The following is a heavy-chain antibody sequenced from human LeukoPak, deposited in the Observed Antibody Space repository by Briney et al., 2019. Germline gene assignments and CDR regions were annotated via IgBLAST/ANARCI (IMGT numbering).Heavy chain of an antibody. CDR3: AKDRWGYYDSSGYDY. CDR2: ISYDGSNK. V-gene: IGHV3-30*18. D-gene: IGHD3-22*01. CDR1: GFTFSSYG. J-gene: IGHJ4*02. Sequence: GGSLRLSCAASGFTFSSYGMHWVRQAPGKGLEWVAVISYDGSNKYYADSVKGRFTIFRDNSKNTLYLQMNSLRAEDTAVYYCAKDRWGYYDSSGYDYWGQGTLVTVSS.